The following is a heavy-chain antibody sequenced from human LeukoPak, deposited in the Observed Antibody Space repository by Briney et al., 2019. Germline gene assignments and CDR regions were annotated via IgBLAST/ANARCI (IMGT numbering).Heavy chain of an antibody. CDR2: ISSSGSTI. Sequence: PGGSLRLSCAASGFTFSSYEMNWVRQAPGKGLEWVSYISSSGSTIYYADSVKGRFTISRDNAKNSLYLQMNSLRAEETAVYYCARPGGRLWFGDDAFDYWGQGTLVTVSS. D-gene: IGHD3-10*01. CDR1: GFTFSSYE. J-gene: IGHJ4*02. CDR3: ARPGGRLWFGDDAFDY. V-gene: IGHV3-48*03.